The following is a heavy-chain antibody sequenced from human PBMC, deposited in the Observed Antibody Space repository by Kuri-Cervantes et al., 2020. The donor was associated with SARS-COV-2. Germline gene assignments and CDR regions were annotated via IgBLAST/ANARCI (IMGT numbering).Heavy chain of an antibody. Sequence: ASVKVSCKASGYTFTSYDINWVRQAPGQGLEWMGWISAKNGKTNYAQKFQGRVTMTVDTPTSTGYMELTSLRFDDTAVYYCARGVWELLTPFDPWGQGTLVTVSS. CDR1: GYTFTSYD. CDR2: ISAKNGKT. D-gene: IGHD2-15*01. V-gene: IGHV1-18*01. J-gene: IGHJ5*02. CDR3: ARGVWELLTPFDP.